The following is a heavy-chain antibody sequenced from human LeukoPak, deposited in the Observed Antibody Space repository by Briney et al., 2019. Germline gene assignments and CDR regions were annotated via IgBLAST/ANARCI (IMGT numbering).Heavy chain of an antibody. CDR1: GFTFSDYA. J-gene: IGHJ4*02. V-gene: IGHV3-23*01. D-gene: IGHD1-26*01. CDR3: ARRVGGTPDY. Sequence: GGSLRLSCAASGFTFSDYAVTWVRQDPGEGLQWVSAIGGDGRGTDYADSVKGRFIISRDNSKNTVFLQMNSLRAEDTALYYCARRVGGTPDYWGLGTRVTVSS. CDR2: IGGDGRGT.